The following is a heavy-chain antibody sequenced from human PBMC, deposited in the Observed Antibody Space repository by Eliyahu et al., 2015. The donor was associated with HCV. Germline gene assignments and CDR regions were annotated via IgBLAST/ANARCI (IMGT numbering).Heavy chain of an antibody. CDR2: INSDGSST. CDR1: GFTFRNHW. V-gene: IGHV3-74*01. CDR3: AREPAHTLWLFDP. D-gene: IGHD2-21*01. Sequence: EVQLVESGGGLVQPGESLRLXCAASGFTFRNHWMHWVRQVPGKGLVWVSRINSDGSSTSYADSVKGRFTISRDNAKNTLYLQMNSLRAEDTAVYYCAREPAHTLWLFDPWGQGTLVTVSS. J-gene: IGHJ5*02.